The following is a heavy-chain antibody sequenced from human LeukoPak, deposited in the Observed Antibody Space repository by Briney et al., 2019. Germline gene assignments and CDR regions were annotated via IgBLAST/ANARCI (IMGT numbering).Heavy chain of an antibody. Sequence: RPGGSLRLSCAASGFSLSGYWMSWVRQAPGKGLEWVSGINWNGGSTGYADSVKGRFTISRDNAKNSLYLQMNSLRAEDTALYHCARGIGPMDVWGQGTTVTVSS. V-gene: IGHV3-20*01. J-gene: IGHJ6*02. CDR3: ARGIGPMDV. CDR2: INWNGGST. CDR1: GFSLSGYW.